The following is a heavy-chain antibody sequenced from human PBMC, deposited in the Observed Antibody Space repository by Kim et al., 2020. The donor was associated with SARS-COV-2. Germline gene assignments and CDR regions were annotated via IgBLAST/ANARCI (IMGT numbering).Heavy chain of an antibody. CDR2: INPNSGGT. J-gene: IGHJ6*02. CDR3: ARTRGYCSSTSCTYYYGMDV. CDR1: GYTFTGYY. D-gene: IGHD2-2*01. Sequence: ASVKVSCKASGYTFTGYYMHWVRQAPGQGLEWMGWINPNSGGTNYAQKFQGRVTITRDTSISTAYMELSRLRSDDTAVYYCARTRGYCSSTSCTYYYGMDVWGQGTTVTVSS. V-gene: IGHV1-2*02.